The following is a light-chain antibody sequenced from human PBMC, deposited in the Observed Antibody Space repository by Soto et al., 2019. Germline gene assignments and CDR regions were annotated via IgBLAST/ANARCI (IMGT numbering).Light chain of an antibody. J-gene: IGLJ7*01. CDR1: SSDVGGYNY. CDR2: EVS. V-gene: IGLV2-14*01. CDR3: TSYTSNSTLV. Sequence: QSALTQPASVSGSPGQSITISCTGTSSDVGGYNYVSWYQHHPGKAPKLMIYEVSNWPSGVSNRFSGSKSGNTASLTISGLRAEDEADYYCTSYTSNSTLVFGGGTQLTVL.